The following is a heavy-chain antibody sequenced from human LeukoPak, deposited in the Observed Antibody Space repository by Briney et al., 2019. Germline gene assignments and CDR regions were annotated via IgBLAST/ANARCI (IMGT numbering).Heavy chain of an antibody. J-gene: IGHJ3*02. V-gene: IGHV3-21*01. CDR2: ISSSSYI. CDR3: ARGYGGAFDI. Sequence: GGSLRLSCAASGFTFSSYSMNWVRQVPGKGLEWVSSISSSSYIYYADSVKGRFTISRDNAKNSLYLQMNSLRAEDTAVYYCARGYGGAFDIWGQGTMVTVSS. CDR1: GFTFSSYS. D-gene: IGHD4-17*01.